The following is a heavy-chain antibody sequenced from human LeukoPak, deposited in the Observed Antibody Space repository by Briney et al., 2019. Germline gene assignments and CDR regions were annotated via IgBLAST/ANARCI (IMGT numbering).Heavy chain of an antibody. CDR2: ISGSGGST. CDR1: GFTFSSYA. V-gene: IGHV3-23*01. CDR3: ANHNEITYYDILTGLWYFDY. D-gene: IGHD3-9*01. Sequence: GGSLRLSCAASGFTFSSYAMSWVRQAPGKGLEWVSAISGSGGSTYYADSVKGRFTISRDNSKNTLYLQMNSLRAEDTAVCYCANHNEITYYDILTGLWYFDYWGQGTLVTVSS. J-gene: IGHJ4*02.